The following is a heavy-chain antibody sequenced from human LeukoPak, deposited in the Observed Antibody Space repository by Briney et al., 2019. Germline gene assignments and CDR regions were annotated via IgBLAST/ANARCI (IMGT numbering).Heavy chain of an antibody. CDR1: GDSISSSNCY. V-gene: IGHV4-39*07. CDR2: IYFSGGT. J-gene: IGHJ4*02. D-gene: IGHD5-12*01. Sequence: PSETLSLTCTVSGDSISSSNCYWGWIRQPPGKGLEWIGSIYFSGGTYYNPSLRSRVTVSVDTSKSQFSLQLSSVTAADTAMYYCARLITSGYYYFDYWGQGTLVTVSS. CDR3: ARLITSGYYYFDY.